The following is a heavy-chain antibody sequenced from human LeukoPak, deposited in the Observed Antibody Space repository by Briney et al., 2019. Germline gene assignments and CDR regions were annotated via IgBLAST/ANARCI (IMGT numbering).Heavy chain of an antibody. CDR1: GGSISSSNW. CDR2: VYHSGST. CDR3: ARDRGSSWTDY. D-gene: IGHD6-13*01. V-gene: IGHV4-4*02. J-gene: IGHJ4*02. Sequence: SETLSLTCAVPGGSISSSNWWSWVRQPPGKGLEWIGEVYHSGSTNYNPSLKSRVTISVDKSKNQFSLKLSSVTAADTAVYYCARDRGSSWTDYWGQGTLVTVSS.